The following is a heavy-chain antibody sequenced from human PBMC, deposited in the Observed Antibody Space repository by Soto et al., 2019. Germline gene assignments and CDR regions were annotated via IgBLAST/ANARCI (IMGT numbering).Heavy chain of an antibody. CDR1: GFTFSSYA. D-gene: IGHD2-15*01. CDR3: ARDRDGGYYYGMDV. Sequence: GGSLRLSCAASGFTFSSYAMHWVRQAPGKGLEWVAVISYDGSNKYYADSVKGQFTISRDNSKNTLYLQMNSLRAEDTAVYYCARDRDGGYYYGMDVWGQGTTVTVSS. J-gene: IGHJ6*02. V-gene: IGHV3-30-3*01. CDR2: ISYDGSNK.